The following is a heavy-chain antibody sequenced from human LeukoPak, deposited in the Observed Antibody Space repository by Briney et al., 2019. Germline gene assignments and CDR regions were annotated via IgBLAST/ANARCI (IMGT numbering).Heavy chain of an antibody. CDR3: ASPGIAAAGFYFDY. CDR2: IRYDGSNK. Sequence: GGSLRLSCAASGFTLSSYGMHWVRQAPGKGLEWVAFIRYDGSNKYYADSVKGRFTISRDNSKNTLYLQMNSLRAEDTAVYYCASPGIAAAGFYFDYWGQGTLVTVSS. V-gene: IGHV3-30*02. CDR1: GFTLSSYG. D-gene: IGHD6-13*01. J-gene: IGHJ4*02.